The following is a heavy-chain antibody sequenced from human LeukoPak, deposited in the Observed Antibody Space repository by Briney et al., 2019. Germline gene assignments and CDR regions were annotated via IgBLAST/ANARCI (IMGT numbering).Heavy chain of an antibody. CDR3: ARGFASSWYYFDY. CDR1: GGSISNFY. Sequence: SETLSLTCTVSGGSISNFYWSWIRQSPGESLEWMGYIYNSGSTNYNPSLKSRVTISVDTSKNQFSLKLSFVTAADTAMYYCARGFASSWYYFDYWGQGTLVTVSS. CDR2: IYNSGST. V-gene: IGHV4-59*01. J-gene: IGHJ4*02. D-gene: IGHD6-13*01.